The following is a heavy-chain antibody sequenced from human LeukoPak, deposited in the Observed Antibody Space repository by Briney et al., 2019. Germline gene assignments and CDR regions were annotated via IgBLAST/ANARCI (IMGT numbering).Heavy chain of an antibody. CDR3: ARRHDTAMVSDL. Sequence: SETLSLTCTVSGGSISSYYWSWIRQPPGKGLEWIGYIYYSGSTNYNPSLKSRVTISVDTPKNQFSLKLRSVTAADTAVYYCARRHDTAMVSDLWGRGTLVTVSS. J-gene: IGHJ2*01. CDR1: GGSISSYY. V-gene: IGHV4-59*08. D-gene: IGHD5-18*01. CDR2: IYYSGST.